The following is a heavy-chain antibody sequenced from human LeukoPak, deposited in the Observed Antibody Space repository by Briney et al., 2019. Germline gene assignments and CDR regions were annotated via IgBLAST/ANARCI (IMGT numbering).Heavy chain of an antibody. Sequence: GASVKVSCKASGYTFTGYYMHWVRQAHGQGLEWMGWINPNSGGTNYAQKFQGRVTMTRDTSISTAYMELSRLRSDDTAVYYCARGRYYDFWSGYYHDYWGQGTLVTVSS. CDR3: ARGRYYDFWSGYYHDY. J-gene: IGHJ4*02. V-gene: IGHV1-2*02. CDR2: INPNSGGT. D-gene: IGHD3-3*01. CDR1: GYTFTGYY.